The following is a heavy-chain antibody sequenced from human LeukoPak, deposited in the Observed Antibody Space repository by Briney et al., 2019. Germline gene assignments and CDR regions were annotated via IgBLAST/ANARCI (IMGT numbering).Heavy chain of an antibody. CDR1: GYTISSSG. CDR3: ARADIRAIASSGWYGFDY. D-gene: IGHD6-19*01. CDR2: ISAYNGNT. Sequence: ALGKGTCKAVGYTISSSGISWVRQAPGQGLEWMGWISAYNGNTNYEQKFQGRVTMTTDTSTSTAYMGLRSLRSDDTAVYYCARADIRAIASSGWYGFDYWGQGTLVTVSS. V-gene: IGHV1-18*01. J-gene: IGHJ4*02.